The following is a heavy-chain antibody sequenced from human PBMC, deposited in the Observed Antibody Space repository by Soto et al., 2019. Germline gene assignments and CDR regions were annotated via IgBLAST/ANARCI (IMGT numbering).Heavy chain of an antibody. CDR3: ARDKITGLFDY. J-gene: IGHJ4*02. V-gene: IGHV4-34*01. CDR1: GGSFSGYD. D-gene: IGHD2-8*02. CDR2: INHSGST. Sequence: SETLSLTCTVSGGSFSGYDWTWIRQPPGTGLEWIGEINHSGSTNYNPSLKSRVTISVDTSKNQFSLKLTSVTAADTAVYYCARDKITGLFDYWGQGTLVTVSS.